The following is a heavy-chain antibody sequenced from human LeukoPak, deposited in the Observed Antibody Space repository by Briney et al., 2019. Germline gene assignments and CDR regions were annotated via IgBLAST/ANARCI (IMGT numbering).Heavy chain of an antibody. CDR2: IYTGGST. D-gene: IGHD3-3*01. V-gene: IGHV3-53*01. CDR1: GFSFSDSA. Sequence: GGSLRLSCTASGFSFSDSAMTWVRQAPGKGLEWVSVIYTGGSTYYADSVKGRFTISRDNSKNTLYLQMNSLRAEDTAVYHCARYDFILISYFDLWGRGILVTVSS. CDR3: ARYDFILISYFDL. J-gene: IGHJ2*01.